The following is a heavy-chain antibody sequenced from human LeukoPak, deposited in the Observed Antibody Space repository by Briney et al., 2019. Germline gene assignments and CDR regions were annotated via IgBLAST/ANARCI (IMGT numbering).Heavy chain of an antibody. J-gene: IGHJ4*02. CDR2: IYYSGST. V-gene: IGHV4-39*07. D-gene: IGHD3-22*01. CDR1: GGSISSSSYY. CDR3: ARVGRYYDSGGYYSYYFDY. Sequence: PSETLSLTCTVSGGSISSSSYYWGWIRQPPGKGLEWIGSIYYSGSTYYNPSLKSRVTISVDTSKDQFSLKLSSVTAADTAVYYCARVGRYYDSGGYYSYYFDYWGQGALVTVSS.